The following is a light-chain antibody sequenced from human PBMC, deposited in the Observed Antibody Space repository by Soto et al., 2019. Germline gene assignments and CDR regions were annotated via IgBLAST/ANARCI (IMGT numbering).Light chain of an antibody. J-gene: IGLJ1*01. V-gene: IGLV2-14*01. CDR3: SSYTSSSTYV. Sequence: ALTQPASVSGSPGQSITISCTGTSSDVGGYNYVSWYQQHPGKAPKLMIYEVSTRPSGVSNRFSGSKSGNTASLTISGLQAEDESDYYCSSYTSSSTYVFGTGTKVTVL. CDR2: EVS. CDR1: SSDVGGYNY.